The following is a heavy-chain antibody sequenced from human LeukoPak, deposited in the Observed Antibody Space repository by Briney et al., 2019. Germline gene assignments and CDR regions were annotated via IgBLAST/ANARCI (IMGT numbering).Heavy chain of an antibody. CDR2: IHYSGNT. CDR1: GGSISSYY. CDR3: ARYYCSSSRCYTWWFDP. D-gene: IGHD2-2*02. V-gene: IGHV4-59*01. Sequence: PSETLSLTCTVSGGSISSYYWSWIRQPPGKGLEWIGYIHYSGNTNYNPSLKSRVTISVDTSKNQFSLKLRSVTAADTAVYYCARYYCSSSRCYTWWFDPWGQGTLVTVSS. J-gene: IGHJ5*02.